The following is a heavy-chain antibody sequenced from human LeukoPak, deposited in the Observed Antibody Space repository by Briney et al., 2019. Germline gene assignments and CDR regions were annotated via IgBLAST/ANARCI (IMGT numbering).Heavy chain of an antibody. CDR2: IYYSGST. CDR3: ARVNYYDTVASP. Sequence: XVSGGSISSGXXXXSWIXQPPGXXXXWIGYIYYSGSTYFNPSLKSRVAISVDTSKNQFSLKLSSVTAADTAVYYCARVNYYDTVASPWGQGTLVTVSS. CDR1: GGSISSGXXX. D-gene: IGHD3-22*01. J-gene: IGHJ5*02. V-gene: IGHV4-30-4*08.